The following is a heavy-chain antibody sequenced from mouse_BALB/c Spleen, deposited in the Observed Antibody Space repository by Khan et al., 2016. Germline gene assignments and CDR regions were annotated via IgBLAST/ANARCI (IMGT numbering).Heavy chain of an antibody. D-gene: IGHD1-1*01. CDR2: INPDSYTI. V-gene: IGHV4-1*02. CDR3: ARARYYGYLAY. J-gene: IGHJ3*01. Sequence: EVKLLESGGGLVHPGGSLKLSCAASGFAFSSYWMSWVRQAPGKGLEWIGEINPDSYTINYTPSLKDKFIISRDNAKNTLYLQMSKVRSEDTALYDCARARYYGYLAYWGQGTLVTVSA. CDR1: GFAFSSYW.